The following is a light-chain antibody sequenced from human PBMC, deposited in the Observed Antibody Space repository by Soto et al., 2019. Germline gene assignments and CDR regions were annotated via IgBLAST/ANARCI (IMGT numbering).Light chain of an antibody. CDR1: SSDVGAYDY. V-gene: IGLV2-14*01. CDR3: SSKTTSKTVV. Sequence: QSALTQPASVSGSPAQSITMSCTGTSSDVGAYDYVSWYQQHPGKAPKLMIYDVTNRPSGVSNRFSGSKSGNTASLTISGLQAEDEGDYYCSSKTTSKTVVFGGGTKLTVL. J-gene: IGLJ2*01. CDR2: DVT.